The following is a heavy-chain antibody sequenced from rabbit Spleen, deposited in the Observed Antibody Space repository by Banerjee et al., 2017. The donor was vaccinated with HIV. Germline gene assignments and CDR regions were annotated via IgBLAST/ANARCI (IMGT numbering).Heavy chain of an antibody. CDR3: ARDGSGWGANFNL. Sequence: QLEETGGGLVQPGGSLKLSCKASGFDFSSYYMSWVRQAPGKGLEWIGYIDPVFGSAYYASWVNGRFSISRENTQNTVSLQLNSLTAADMATYFCARDGSGWGANFNLWGPGTLVTVS. CDR2: IDPVFGSA. CDR1: GFDFSSYY. V-gene: IGHV1S7*01. D-gene: IGHD4-1*01. J-gene: IGHJ4*01.